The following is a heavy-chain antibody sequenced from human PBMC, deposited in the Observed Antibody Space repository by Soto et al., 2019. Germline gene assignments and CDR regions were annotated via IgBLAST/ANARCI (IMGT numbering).Heavy chain of an antibody. CDR3: ATYGQNLMDS. J-gene: IGHJ4*02. Sequence: EVQLLESGGGLVQPGGSLRLSCAMSGFSFRGFAMKWVRQAPGKGLEGVSVIGSGGDGAGIRDADFVKGRFTISRDNSKHTVSLQMTSLRAEDTAVYYCATYGQNLMDSWGQGTLVTVSS. CDR1: GFSFRGFA. CDR2: IGSGGDGAGI. D-gene: IGHD4-17*01. V-gene: IGHV3-23*01.